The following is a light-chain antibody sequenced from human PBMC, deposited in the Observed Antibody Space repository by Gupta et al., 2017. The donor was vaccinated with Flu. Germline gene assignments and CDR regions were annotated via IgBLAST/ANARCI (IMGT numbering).Light chain of an antibody. CDR3: QQTSSAPRT. J-gene: IGKJ1*01. CDR1: QPIRSY. Sequence: DIQMTQSPSSLSASVGDRLTITCRASQPIRSYLNCYQQRPGKPPKLLIYGASTLHSGVPSRFSGSGFGTDFTLTITSLQPEDFATYYCQQTSSAPRTFGQGTKVEIK. V-gene: IGKV1-39*01. CDR2: GAS.